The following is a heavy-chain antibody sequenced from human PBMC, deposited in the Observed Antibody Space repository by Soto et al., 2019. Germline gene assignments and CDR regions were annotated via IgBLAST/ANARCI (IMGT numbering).Heavy chain of an antibody. CDR1: GGSISSYY. CDR3: ARWSPRLHGGNWFDP. Sequence: PSETLSLTCTVSGGSISSYYWSWIRQPPGKGLEWIGYIYYSGSTNYNPSLKSRVTISVDTSKNQFSLKLSSVTAADTAVYYCARWSPRLHGGNWFDPWGQGALVTVSS. CDR2: IYYSGST. D-gene: IGHD4-4*01. V-gene: IGHV4-59*08. J-gene: IGHJ5*02.